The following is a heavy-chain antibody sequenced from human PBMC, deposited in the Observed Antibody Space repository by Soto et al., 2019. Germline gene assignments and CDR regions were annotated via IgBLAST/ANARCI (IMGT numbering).Heavy chain of an antibody. CDR1: GFSFGSSW. CDR3: ARDVSPGSSSLYLDAFDI. CDR2: IKKDGSQI. Sequence: EVQLVESGGGLVQPGGSLRLSCVASGFSFGSSWMTWVCQASGKGLEWVANIKKDGSQISYLDSVRGRFTISRDNAKNSLYLQMNSLRAEDTALYYCARDVSPGSSSLYLDAFDIWGQGTMVTVSS. D-gene: IGHD6-13*01. V-gene: IGHV3-7*05. J-gene: IGHJ3*02.